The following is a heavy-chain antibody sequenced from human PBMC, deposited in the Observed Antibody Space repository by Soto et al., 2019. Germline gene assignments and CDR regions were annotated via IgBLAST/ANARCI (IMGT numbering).Heavy chain of an antibody. D-gene: IGHD1-26*01. Sequence: SGPTLVNPTQTLTLTCTFSGFSLSTSGVGVGWIRQPPGKALEWLALIYWDDDKRYSPSLKSRLTITKDTSKNQVVLTMTNMDPVDTATYYCAHMASWKLRHYYYYYMDVWGKGTTVTVSS. J-gene: IGHJ6*03. CDR3: AHMASWKLRHYYYYYMDV. V-gene: IGHV2-5*02. CDR1: GFSLSTSGVG. CDR2: IYWDDDK.